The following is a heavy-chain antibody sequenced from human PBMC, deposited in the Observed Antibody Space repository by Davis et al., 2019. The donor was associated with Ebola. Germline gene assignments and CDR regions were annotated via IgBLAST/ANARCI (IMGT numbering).Heavy chain of an antibody. J-gene: IGHJ4*02. Sequence: GESLKISCAASGFTFSSNWMHWVRQAPGKGLVWVSRINDDGSTTSHADYVKGRFTISRDNAKNTLYLQMKSLRAEDTAMYYCTRGGLEPVDYWGQGTLVTVSA. CDR2: INDDGSTT. V-gene: IGHV3-74*01. CDR1: GFTFSSNW. CDR3: TRGGLEPVDY. D-gene: IGHD1-1*01.